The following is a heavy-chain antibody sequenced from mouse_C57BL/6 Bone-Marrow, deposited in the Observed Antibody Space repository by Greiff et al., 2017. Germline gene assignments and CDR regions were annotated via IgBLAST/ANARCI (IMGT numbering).Heavy chain of an antibody. Sequence: EVKLMESGGGLVKPGGSLKLSCAASGFTFSDYGMHWVRQAPEKGLEWVAYISSGSSTIYYADTVKGRFTISRDNAKNTLFLQRTSLRSEDTAMYYCARRKGLDYWGQGTTLTVSS. CDR1: GFTFSDYG. J-gene: IGHJ2*01. CDR3: ARRKGLDY. CDR2: ISSGSSTI. V-gene: IGHV5-17*01.